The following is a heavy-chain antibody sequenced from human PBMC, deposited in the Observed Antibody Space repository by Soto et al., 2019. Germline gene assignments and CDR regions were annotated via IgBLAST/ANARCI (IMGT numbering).Heavy chain of an antibody. CDR1: GFTFNNAW. CDR3: ATLVGCTNGVCYPNWFDP. D-gene: IGHD2-8*01. V-gene: IGHV3-15*01. J-gene: IGHJ5*02. CDR2: IKSKSDGGTT. Sequence: PGGSLRLSCAASGFTFNNAWMTWVRQAPGKGMEWVGRIKSKSDGGTTDYAAPVSGRFTISRDDSENTLYLQMNSLKTEDTAVYYCATLVGCTNGVCYPNWFDPWGQGTLVTVSS.